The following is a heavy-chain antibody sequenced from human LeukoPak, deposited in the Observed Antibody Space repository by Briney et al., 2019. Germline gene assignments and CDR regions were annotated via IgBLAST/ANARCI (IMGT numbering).Heavy chain of an antibody. J-gene: IGHJ6*03. CDR1: GGSISSYY. Sequence: SETLSLTCTVSGGSISSYYWNWIRQPPGKGLEWIGYIYYSGSTNYNPSLKSRVTISVDTSKNQFSLKLSSVTAADTAVYYCARGQISLSPYYYYYMDVWGKGTTVTVSS. CDR2: IYYSGST. CDR3: ARGQISLSPYYYYYMDV. V-gene: IGHV4-59*01. D-gene: IGHD2-15*01.